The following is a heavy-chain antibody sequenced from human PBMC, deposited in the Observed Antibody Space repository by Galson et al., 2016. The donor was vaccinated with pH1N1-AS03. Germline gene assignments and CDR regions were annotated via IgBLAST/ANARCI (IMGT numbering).Heavy chain of an antibody. J-gene: IGHJ3*02. D-gene: IGHD2-2*01. Sequence: SLRLSCAASGFTVSDYWMSWVRQAPGKGLEWVADIKQDGGEKYYVDSVKGRFTISRDNAKNSLHLQMNSLTADDTAVYYCVRDDATSYDAFDMWGQGTRITVSS. V-gene: IGHV3-7*01. CDR3: VRDDATSYDAFDM. CDR1: GFTVSDYW. CDR2: IKQDGGEK.